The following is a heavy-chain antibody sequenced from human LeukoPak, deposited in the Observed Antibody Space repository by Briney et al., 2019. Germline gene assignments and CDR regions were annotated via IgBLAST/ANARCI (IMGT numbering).Heavy chain of an antibody. V-gene: IGHV3-23*01. CDR3: AKGGDSNGYYYVLSAFDV. Sequence: PGGSLRLSCGASGFTFRNYAMTWVRQAPGKGLEWVSAITGSGSTFYADSVRGRFTISSDNSKKTVFLQMNSLRAEDTAVYYCAKGGDSNGYYYVLSAFDVWGQGALVPVSS. CDR1: GFTFRNYA. CDR2: ITGSGST. J-gene: IGHJ3*01. D-gene: IGHD3-22*01.